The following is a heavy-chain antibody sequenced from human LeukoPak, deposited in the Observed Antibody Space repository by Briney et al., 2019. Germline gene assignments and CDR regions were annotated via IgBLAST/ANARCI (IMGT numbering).Heavy chain of an antibody. CDR2: IYTSGST. Sequence: SETLSLTCTVSGGSISSYYWSWIRQPAGKGLEWIGRIYTSGSTNYNPSLKSRVTMSVDTSKNQFSLKLSSVTAADTAVYYCARLPWRPGCGDSPGLDYWGQGTLVTVSS. CDR1: GGSISSYY. D-gene: IGHD4-17*01. CDR3: ARLPWRPGCGDSPGLDY. J-gene: IGHJ4*02. V-gene: IGHV4-4*07.